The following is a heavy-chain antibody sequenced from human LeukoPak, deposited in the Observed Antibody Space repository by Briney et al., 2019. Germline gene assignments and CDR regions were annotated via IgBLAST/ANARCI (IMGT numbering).Heavy chain of an antibody. Sequence: QTGGSLRLSCAASGFTFSSYAMSWVRQAPGKGLEWVSAISGSGGSTYYADSAKGRFTISRDNSKNTLYLQMNSLRAEDTAVYYCAKLSVDIVVVPAAIPYWGQGTLVTVSS. D-gene: IGHD2-2*02. CDR3: AKLSVDIVVVPAAIPY. CDR2: ISGSGGST. J-gene: IGHJ4*02. CDR1: GFTFSSYA. V-gene: IGHV3-23*01.